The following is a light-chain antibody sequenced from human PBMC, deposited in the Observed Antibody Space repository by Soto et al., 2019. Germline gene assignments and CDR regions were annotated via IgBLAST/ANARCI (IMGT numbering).Light chain of an antibody. CDR3: SSYTTVGAWV. V-gene: IGLV2-14*01. CDR1: SNDVGRYNF. CDR2: GVT. Sequence: QSALTQPASVSGSPGQSITISCTGTSNDVGRYNFVSWYRQHPGTAPKPMIFGVTNRPSGISDRFSGSKSGNTASLTISGLQAEDEADYYCSSYTTVGAWVFGGGTKLTVL. J-gene: IGLJ3*02.